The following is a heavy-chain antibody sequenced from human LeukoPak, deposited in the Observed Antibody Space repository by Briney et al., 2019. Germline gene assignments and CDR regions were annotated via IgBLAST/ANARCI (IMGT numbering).Heavy chain of an antibody. CDR2: IYYSGST. CDR1: GGSISSSSYY. J-gene: IGHJ4*02. CDR3: AKSTPVEVDY. V-gene: IGHV4-39*01. Sequence: NPSETLSLTCAVSGGSISSSSYYWGWIRQPPGKGLEWIGSIYYSGSTYYNPSLKSRVTISVDTSKDQFSLKLSSVTAADTAVYYCAKSTPVEVDYWGQGALVTVSS.